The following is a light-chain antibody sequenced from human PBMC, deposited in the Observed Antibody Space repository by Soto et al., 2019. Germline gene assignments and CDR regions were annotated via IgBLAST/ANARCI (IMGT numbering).Light chain of an antibody. CDR1: QSISSW. Sequence: DIQMTQSPSTLSASVGDRVTITCLASQSISSWLAWYQQKPGKAPKLLIYKASSLESGVPSRFSGSGSGTEFTLTISSLQPDDFATYYCQQYKSYSRTFGQGTKVDI. J-gene: IGKJ1*01. CDR2: KAS. V-gene: IGKV1-5*03. CDR3: QQYKSYSRT.